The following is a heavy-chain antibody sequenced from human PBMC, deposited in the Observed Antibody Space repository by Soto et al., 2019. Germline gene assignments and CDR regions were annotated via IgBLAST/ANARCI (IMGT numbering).Heavy chain of an antibody. V-gene: IGHV3-9*01. CDR3: AKGGVWFGELLRSYFDY. J-gene: IGHJ4*02. CDR1: GFTFDDYG. Sequence: PVGSLRLSCAASGFTFDDYGMHWVRQAPGKGLEWVSGISWNSGSIGYADSVKGRFTISRDNAKNSLYLQMNSLRAEDTALYYCAKGGVWFGELLRSYFDYWGQGTLVTV. CDR2: ISWNSGSI. D-gene: IGHD3-10*01.